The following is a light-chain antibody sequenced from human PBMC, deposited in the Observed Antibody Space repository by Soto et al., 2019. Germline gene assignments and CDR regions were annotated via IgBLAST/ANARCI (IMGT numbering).Light chain of an antibody. Sequence: DIPMTQSPSTLSASVGDRVTITCRASQSISSWLAWYQQKPGKAPKVLIYEASRLESGVPSRFSGSGSGTEFTLTISSLPPEDFATYYCQQYNSYPLTFGGGTKVEIK. CDR3: QQYNSYPLT. V-gene: IGKV1-5*03. J-gene: IGKJ4*02. CDR2: EAS. CDR1: QSISSW.